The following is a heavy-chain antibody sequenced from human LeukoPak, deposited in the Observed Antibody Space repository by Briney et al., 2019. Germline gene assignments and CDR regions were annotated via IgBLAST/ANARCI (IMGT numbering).Heavy chain of an antibody. J-gene: IGHJ4*02. CDR3: ARRKNDYGDFDF. CDR2: ISRSGNTV. Sequence: PGGSLRLSCEASGFSISSSDMNWVRQAPGKGLEWISHISRSGNTVYYADSVKGRFTTSRDNAKKSLYLQLNSLRAEDTAVYFCARRKNDYGDFDFWGQGTLATVSS. V-gene: IGHV3-48*01. D-gene: IGHD4-17*01. CDR1: GFSISSSD.